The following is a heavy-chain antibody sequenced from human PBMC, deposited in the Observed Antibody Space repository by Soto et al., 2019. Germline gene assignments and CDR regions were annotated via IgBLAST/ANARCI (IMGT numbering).Heavy chain of an antibody. J-gene: IGHJ1*01. Sequence: ASVKVSCRASGYTFTGYYMHWLRQAPGQGLEWMGWINPNSGGTNYAQKFQGWVTMTRDTSISTAYMELSRLRSDDTAVYYCARVGVAATLEYFQHWGQGTLVTVSS. V-gene: IGHV1-2*04. CDR3: ARVGVAATLEYFQH. D-gene: IGHD2-15*01. CDR1: GYTFTGYY. CDR2: INPNSGGT.